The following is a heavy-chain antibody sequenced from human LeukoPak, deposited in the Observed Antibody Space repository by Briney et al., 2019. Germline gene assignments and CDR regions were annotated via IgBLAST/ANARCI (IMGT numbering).Heavy chain of an antibody. Sequence: GASVKVSCKASGGTFSSYAISWVRQAPGQGLEWMGGIIPIFGTANYAQKFQGRVTITADESTSTAYMELRSLRSEDTAVYYCTRNAPEAYFDFWSGYYTIFDYWGQGTLVTVSS. CDR2: IIPIFGTA. CDR3: TRNAPEAYFDFWSGYYTIFDY. CDR1: GGTFSSYA. V-gene: IGHV1-69*01. D-gene: IGHD3-3*01. J-gene: IGHJ4*02.